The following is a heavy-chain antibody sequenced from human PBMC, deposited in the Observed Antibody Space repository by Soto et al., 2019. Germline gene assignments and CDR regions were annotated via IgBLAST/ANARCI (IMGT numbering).Heavy chain of an antibody. CDR2: INSDGSSI. Sequence: GGSLRLSCAASGFTFNSYWMHWVRQAPGKGLVRVSRINSDGSSINYADSVKGRFTISRDNAKNTLYLQMNSLRAEDTAVYYCARDPSNYYDSSVVSAPFDYWGQGTPVTVSS. J-gene: IGHJ4*02. D-gene: IGHD3-22*01. CDR1: GFTFNSYW. CDR3: ARDPSNYYDSSVVSAPFDY. V-gene: IGHV3-74*01.